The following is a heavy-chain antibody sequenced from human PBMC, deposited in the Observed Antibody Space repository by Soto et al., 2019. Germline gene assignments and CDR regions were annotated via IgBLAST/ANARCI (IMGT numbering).Heavy chain of an antibody. D-gene: IGHD4-17*01. Sequence: SETLSLTCSVSGDSISSGYYYWSWIRQPPGKGLEWIGRIDYNGNTYYIPSLKSRLSISVDTSKNQFSLKLSSVTAADTAVYCARESFYGADFDYWGQGILVTVSS. CDR1: GDSISSGYYY. CDR3: ARESFYGADFDY. V-gene: IGHV4-30-4*01. CDR2: IDYNGNT. J-gene: IGHJ4*02.